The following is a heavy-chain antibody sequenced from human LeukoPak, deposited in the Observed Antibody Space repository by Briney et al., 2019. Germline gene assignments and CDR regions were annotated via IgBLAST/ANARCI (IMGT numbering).Heavy chain of an antibody. CDR3: ARSPHRLIGHWFDP. CDR2: IFSSGNT. V-gene: IGHV4-4*07. D-gene: IGHD3-16*01. CDR1: GGSINSYY. J-gene: IGHJ5*02. Sequence: SETLSLTCTVSGGSINSYYWSWIRQPAGKGLEWIGRIFSSGNTIYSPSLQSRVTMSVDTSKNQFSLRLNSVTAADTAVYYCARSPHRLIGHWFDPWGQGTLVTVSS.